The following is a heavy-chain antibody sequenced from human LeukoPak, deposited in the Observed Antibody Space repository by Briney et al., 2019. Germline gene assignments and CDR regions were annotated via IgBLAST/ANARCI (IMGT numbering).Heavy chain of an antibody. CDR2: INPNSGGT. CDR3: ARDGMYYYGSGTHRERIEDVDY. Sequence: GASVKVSCKGSGYTFTGHYMHWVRQAPGQGLEWMGWINPNSGGTNYAHKFQGRVTMTRDTSISTAYMELSRLRSDDTGVYYCARDGMYYYGSGTHRERIEDVDYWGQGTLVTVSS. J-gene: IGHJ4*02. D-gene: IGHD3-10*01. V-gene: IGHV1-2*02. CDR1: GYTFTGHY.